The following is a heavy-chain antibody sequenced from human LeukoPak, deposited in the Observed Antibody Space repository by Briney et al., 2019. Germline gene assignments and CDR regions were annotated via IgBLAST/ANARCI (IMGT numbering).Heavy chain of an antibody. J-gene: IGHJ5*02. V-gene: IGHV5-51*01. CDR3: ARLSSTSRGVPDAKDWFDP. CDR1: GYSFINYW. CDR2: IYPGDSDI. D-gene: IGHD2-2*01. Sequence: GESLKISCEASGYSFINYWIGWVRQMPGKGLEWMGTIYPGDSDIRYSPSFQGQVSISADKSTSTAYVQWSSLEASDTAIYYCARLSSTSRGVPDAKDWFDPWGQGTLVTVSS.